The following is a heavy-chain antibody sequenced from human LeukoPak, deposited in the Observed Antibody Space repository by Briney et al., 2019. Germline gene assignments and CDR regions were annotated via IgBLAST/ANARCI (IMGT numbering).Heavy chain of an antibody. J-gene: IGHJ3*02. Sequence: PSETLSLTCTVSGGSISSSSYYWGWIRQPPGKGLEWIGSICYSGSTNYNPSLKSRVTISVDTSKNQFSLKLSSVTATDTAVYYCARLVGGTMVRGVIRGGAFDIWGQGTMVTVSS. CDR2: ICYSGST. CDR3: ARLVGGTMVRGVIRGGAFDI. D-gene: IGHD3-10*01. CDR1: GGSISSSSYY. V-gene: IGHV4-39*07.